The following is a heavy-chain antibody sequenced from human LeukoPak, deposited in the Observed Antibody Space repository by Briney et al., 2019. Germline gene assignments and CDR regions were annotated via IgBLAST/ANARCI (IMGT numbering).Heavy chain of an antibody. D-gene: IGHD1-26*01. CDR2: IRTDGTVT. CDR3: VADSGGRSGGDY. CDR1: GFSFSSFW. V-gene: IGHV3-74*01. Sequence: GESLRLSCSGSGFSFSSFWMHWLRQVPGKGLEWVSRIRTDGTVTTYADSVKGRFTISRDNSRKTMYLQMNSLRPDDTAIYYCVADSGGRSGGDYWGQGAPVTVSS. J-gene: IGHJ4*02.